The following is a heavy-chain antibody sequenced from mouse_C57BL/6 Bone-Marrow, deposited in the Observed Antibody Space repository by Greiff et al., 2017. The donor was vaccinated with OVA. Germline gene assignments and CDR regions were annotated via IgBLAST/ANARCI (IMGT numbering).Heavy chain of an antibody. J-gene: IGHJ4*01. CDR1: GYTFTSYW. CDR3: ARGTITTGAMDY. D-gene: IGHD1-1*01. CDR2: IYPSDSET. Sequence: QVQLQPGAELVRPGSSVKLSCKASGYTFTSYWMDWVKQRPGQGLEWIGNIYPSDSETHYNQKFKDKATLTVDKSSSTAYMQLSSLTSEDSAVYYCARGTITTGAMDYWGQGTSVTVSS. V-gene: IGHV1-61*01.